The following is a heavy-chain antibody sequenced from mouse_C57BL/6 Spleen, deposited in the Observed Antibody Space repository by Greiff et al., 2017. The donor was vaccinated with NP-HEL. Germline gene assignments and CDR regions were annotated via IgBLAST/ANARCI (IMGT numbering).Heavy chain of an antibody. CDR3: TTQTGTFAY. CDR2: IDPENGDT. J-gene: IGHJ3*01. CDR1: GFNIKDDY. V-gene: IGHV14-4*01. D-gene: IGHD4-1*01. Sequence: EVQLQQSGAELVRPGASVKLSCTASGFNIKDDYMHWVKQRPEQGLEWIGWIDPENGDTEYASKFQGKATITADTSSNTAYLQLSSLTSEDNAVYYCTTQTGTFAYWGQRTLVTVSA.